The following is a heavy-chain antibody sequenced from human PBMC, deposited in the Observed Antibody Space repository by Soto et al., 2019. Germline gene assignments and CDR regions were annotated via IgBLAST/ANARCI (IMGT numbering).Heavy chain of an antibody. CDR2: IWYDGSNK. Sequence: QTGGSLRLSCAASGFTFSSYGMHWVRQAPGKGLEWVAVIWYDGSNKYYADSVKGRFTISRDNSKNTLYLQMNSLRAEDTAVYYCARGYYYDSSLSFDYWGQGTLVTVSS. CDR1: GFTFSSYG. CDR3: ARGYYYDSSLSFDY. D-gene: IGHD3-22*01. J-gene: IGHJ4*02. V-gene: IGHV3-33*01.